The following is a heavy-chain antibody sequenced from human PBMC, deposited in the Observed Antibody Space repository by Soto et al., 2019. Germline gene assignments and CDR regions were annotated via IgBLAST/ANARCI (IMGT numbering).Heavy chain of an antibody. J-gene: IGHJ4*02. CDR3: AKTRARSSGWTDGDFDY. Sequence: EVQLLESGGGLVQPGGSLRLSCAASGFTFSSYAMSWVRQAPGKGLEWVSAISGSGGSTYYADSVKGRFTISRDNSKNTLYLQMNSLRAEDTAVYYCAKTRARSSGWTDGDFDYWGQGTLVTVSS. V-gene: IGHV3-23*01. D-gene: IGHD6-19*01. CDR2: ISGSGGST. CDR1: GFTFSSYA.